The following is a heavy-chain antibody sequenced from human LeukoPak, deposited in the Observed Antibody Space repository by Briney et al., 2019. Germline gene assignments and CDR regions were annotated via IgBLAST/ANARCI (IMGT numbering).Heavy chain of an antibody. CDR1: GGSISSGDYY. V-gene: IGHV4-30-4*02. J-gene: IGHJ4*02. CDR3: ARVGTYYYDSSGDYYFDY. CDR2: IYYSGSS. Sequence: SETLSLTCTVSGGSISSGDYYWSWIRQPPGKGLEWIGYIYYSGSSYYNPSLKSRVTISVDTSKNQLSLKLSSVTAADTAVYYCARVGTYYYDSSGDYYFDYWGQGTLVTVSS. D-gene: IGHD3-22*01.